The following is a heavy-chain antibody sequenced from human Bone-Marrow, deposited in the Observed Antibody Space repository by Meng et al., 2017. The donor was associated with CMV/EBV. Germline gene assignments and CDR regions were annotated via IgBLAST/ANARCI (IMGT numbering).Heavy chain of an antibody. CDR3: ARVKGSPGGRKAVAGSFDY. Sequence: GESLKISCAASGFTFSSYGMHWVRQAPGKRLEWVAVIWYDGSNKYYADSVKGRFTISRDNSKNTLYLQMNSLRAEDKAVYYCARVKGSPGGRKAVAGSFDYWGQGTLVTVSS. D-gene: IGHD6-13*01. CDR1: GFTFSSYG. CDR2: IWYDGSNK. J-gene: IGHJ4*02. V-gene: IGHV3-33*01.